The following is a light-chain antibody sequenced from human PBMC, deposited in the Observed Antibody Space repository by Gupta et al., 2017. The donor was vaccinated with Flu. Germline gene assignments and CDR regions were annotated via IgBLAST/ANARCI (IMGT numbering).Light chain of an antibody. CDR3: QQYNNWPRT. J-gene: IGKJ1*01. Sequence: EIEMTQSPATLSVSPGERATLSCRASQSVNSNLAWYQQKPGQTPRLLIIGSSTRATGIPARFSGSGFGTEFTLAISSLQSEDFAVYYCQQYNNWPRTFGQGTKVEIK. CDR2: GSS. CDR1: QSVNSN. V-gene: IGKV3-15*01.